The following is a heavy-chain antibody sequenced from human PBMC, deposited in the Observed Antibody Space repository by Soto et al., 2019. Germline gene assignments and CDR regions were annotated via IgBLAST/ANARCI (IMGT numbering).Heavy chain of an antibody. CDR3: ARTRGDYYDSPYGY. D-gene: IGHD3-22*01. Sequence: VKVSCKASGGTFSSYAISWVRQAPGQGLEWMGGIIPIFGTANYAQKFQGRVTITADESTSTAYMELSSLRSEDTAVYYCARTRGDYYDSPYGYWGQGTLVTVSS. V-gene: IGHV1-69*13. CDR1: GGTFSSYA. J-gene: IGHJ4*02. CDR2: IIPIFGTA.